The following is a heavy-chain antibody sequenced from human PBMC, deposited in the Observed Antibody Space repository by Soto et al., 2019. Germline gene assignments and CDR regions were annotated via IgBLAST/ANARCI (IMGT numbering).Heavy chain of an antibody. CDR2: IKSKTDGGTK. V-gene: IGHV3-15*07. Sequence: GGSLRLSCAASGFTFSNAWMNWVRQAPGKGLEWVGRIKSKTDGGTKDYAAPVKGRFTISRDDSKNTLYLQMNSLKTEDTAVYYCTTPRVVPAAMFRSYYYYGMDVWGQGTTVTVSS. CDR1: GFTFSNAW. D-gene: IGHD2-2*01. CDR3: TTPRVVPAAMFRSYYYYGMDV. J-gene: IGHJ6*02.